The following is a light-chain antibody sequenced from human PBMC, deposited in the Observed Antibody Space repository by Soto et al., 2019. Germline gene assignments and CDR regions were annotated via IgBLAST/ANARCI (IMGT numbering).Light chain of an antibody. CDR2: DAS. Sequence: DIQMTQSPSTLSASGGDRVTITCRASQSISTWLAWYQQRPGKAPKLLIYDASSLESGVPSRFTGRGSGTEFTLTISSLQPDDSATYNCLQYCYYASFGQGTKVEI. CDR1: QSISTW. CDR3: LQYCYYAS. V-gene: IGKV1-5*01. J-gene: IGKJ1*01.